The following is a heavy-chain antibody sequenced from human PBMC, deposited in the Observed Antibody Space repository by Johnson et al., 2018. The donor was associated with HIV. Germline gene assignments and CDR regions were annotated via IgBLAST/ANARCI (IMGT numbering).Heavy chain of an antibody. D-gene: IGHD3-16*01. CDR1: GFTFSSYA. V-gene: IGHV3-30-3*01. Sequence: QVQLVESGGGFVQPGGSLRLSCAASGFTFSSYAMHWVRQAPGKGLEWVAVISYDGSNKYYADSVKGRFTISRDNSKNSLYLQMNSLRAEDTAVYYCARDLNHFGGAFDIWGQGTMVTVSS. J-gene: IGHJ3*02. CDR2: ISYDGSNK. CDR3: ARDLNHFGGAFDI.